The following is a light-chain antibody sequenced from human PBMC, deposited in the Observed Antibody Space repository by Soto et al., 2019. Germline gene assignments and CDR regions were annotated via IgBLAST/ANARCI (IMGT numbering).Light chain of an antibody. CDR2: DSS. CDR3: LQAASSFT. Sequence: EIVLTQSPGTLSLSPGDRATLSCRASQSIGSSFLAWYQHKPGQAPRLLIYDSSTRATGIPDRFSGSGSGTDFTLAISRLEPEDSAVYYCLQAASSFTFGQGTKLEIK. CDR1: QSIGSSF. V-gene: IGKV3-20*01. J-gene: IGKJ2*01.